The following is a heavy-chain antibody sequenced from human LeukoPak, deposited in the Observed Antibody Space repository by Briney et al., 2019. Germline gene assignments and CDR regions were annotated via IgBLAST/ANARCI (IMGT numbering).Heavy chain of an antibody. Sequence: SETLSLTCVVSGGSISTGAFSWYWLRQPPGQGPEWIGYIYYSGSTNYNPSLKSRVTISVDTSKNQFSLKLSSVTAADTAVYYCARVVPPNYDILTGYYYYFDYWGQGTLVTVSS. CDR2: IYYSGST. CDR1: GGSISTGAFS. V-gene: IGHV4-61*08. J-gene: IGHJ4*02. CDR3: ARVVPPNYDILTGYYYYFDY. D-gene: IGHD3-9*01.